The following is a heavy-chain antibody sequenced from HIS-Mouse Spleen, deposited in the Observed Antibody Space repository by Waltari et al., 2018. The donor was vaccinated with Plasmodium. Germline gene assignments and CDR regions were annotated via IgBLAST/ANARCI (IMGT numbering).Heavy chain of an antibody. Sequence: EVQLLESGGGLVQPGGSLRLSCAASGFTFSSYAMSWVRQAPGKGLEWVSAISGSGGSTYYADSVKGRFTISRDNAKNSLYLQMNSLRAEDTAVYYCASSWYWYFDLWGRGTLVTVSS. J-gene: IGHJ2*01. CDR2: ISGSGGST. D-gene: IGHD6-13*01. CDR3: ASSWYWYFDL. V-gene: IGHV3-23*01. CDR1: GFTFSSYA.